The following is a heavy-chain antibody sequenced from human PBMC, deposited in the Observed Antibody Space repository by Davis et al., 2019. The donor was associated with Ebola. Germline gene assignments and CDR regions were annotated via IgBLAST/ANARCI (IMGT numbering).Heavy chain of an antibody. D-gene: IGHD2-2*01. CDR2: IYYSGST. Sequence: SETLSLTCTVSGGSISSSSYYWGWIRQPPGKGLEWIGSIYYSGSTYYNPSLKSRVTISVDTSKNQFSLKLSSVTAADTAVYYCARLARTVRYYGMDVWGQGTTVTVSS. CDR1: GGSISSSSYY. V-gene: IGHV4-39*01. J-gene: IGHJ6*02. CDR3: ARLARTVRYYGMDV.